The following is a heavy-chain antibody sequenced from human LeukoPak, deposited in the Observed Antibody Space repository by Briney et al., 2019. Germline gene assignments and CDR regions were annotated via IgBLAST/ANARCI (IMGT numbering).Heavy chain of an antibody. V-gene: IGHV4-59*12. D-gene: IGHD6-13*01. J-gene: IGHJ4*02. CDR2: IYYSGST. Sequence: NTSETLSLTCTVSGGSISSYYWSWIRQPPGKGLEWIGYIYYSGSTNYNSSLKSRVTISVDTSKNQFSLKLSSVTAADTAVYYCARAGYSSSWPNLYFDYWGQGTLVTVSS. CDR1: GGSISSYY. CDR3: ARAGYSSSWPNLYFDY.